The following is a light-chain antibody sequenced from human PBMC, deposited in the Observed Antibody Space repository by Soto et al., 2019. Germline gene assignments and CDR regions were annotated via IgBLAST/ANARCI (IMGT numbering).Light chain of an antibody. CDR3: QQYNNWPPIT. V-gene: IGKV3-15*01. CDR1: QSVSGN. CDR2: AAS. J-gene: IGKJ3*01. Sequence: EIVMTQSPATLSVSPGERATLSCRASQSVSGNLAWYQQKHGHAPRLLIYAASTRATGMPARFSGSGSGTEFTLTISSLQSEHFAVYYCQQYNNWPPITFGPGTKVDIK.